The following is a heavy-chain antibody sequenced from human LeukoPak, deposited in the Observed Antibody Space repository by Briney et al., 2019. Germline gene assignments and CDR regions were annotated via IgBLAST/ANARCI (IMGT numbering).Heavy chain of an antibody. CDR1: EFTFSNAW. D-gene: IGHD3-10*02. J-gene: IGHJ6*04. Sequence: GGSLRLSCAASEFTFSNAWMTWVRQAPGKGLEWVSYISSSGSTIYYADSVKGRFTISRDNAKNSLYLQMNSLRAEDTAVYYCAELGITMIGGVWGKGTTVTISS. V-gene: IGHV3-48*04. CDR2: ISSSGSTI. CDR3: AELGITMIGGV.